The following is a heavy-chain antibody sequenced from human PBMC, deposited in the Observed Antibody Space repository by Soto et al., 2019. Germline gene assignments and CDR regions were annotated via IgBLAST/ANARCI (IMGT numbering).Heavy chain of an antibody. CDR2: IIPIFGTA. Sequence: EASVKVSCKASGGTFSSYAISWVRQAPGQGLEWMGGIIPIFGTANYAQKFQGRVTITADESTSTAYMELSSLRSEDTAVYYCRVGKDHGFWSGYDDAFDIWGQGTMVTVSS. J-gene: IGHJ3*02. CDR3: RVGKDHGFWSGYDDAFDI. V-gene: IGHV1-69*13. CDR1: GGTFSSYA. D-gene: IGHD3-3*01.